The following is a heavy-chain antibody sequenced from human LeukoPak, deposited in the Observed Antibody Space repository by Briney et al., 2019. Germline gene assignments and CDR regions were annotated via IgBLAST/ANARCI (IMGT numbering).Heavy chain of an antibody. CDR2: IKQDGSEK. CDR1: GFTFSSYW. V-gene: IGHV3-7*01. CDR3: ARDWRTQVLHPYYFEY. Sequence: GGSLRLSCAASGFTFSSYWMSWVRQAPGKGLEWVANIKQDGSEKYYVDSMKGRFTISRDNARNSLYLQMNSLRAEDTAVYYCARDWRTQVLHPYYFEYWGQGVLVTVSS. J-gene: IGHJ4*02. D-gene: IGHD3-16*01.